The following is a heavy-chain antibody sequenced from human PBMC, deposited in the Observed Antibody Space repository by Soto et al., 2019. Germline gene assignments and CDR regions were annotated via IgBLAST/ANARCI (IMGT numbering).Heavy chain of an antibody. V-gene: IGHV4-59*01. J-gene: IGHJ3*02. CDR3: ARAEKVYAISGALDI. Sequence: SEALSFTCTVSGGSISNYYLNWIRQPPGKGLEWIGYINYSGNTNYNPSLKSRVTISADTSKNQFSLKLSSVTAADTAVYYCARAEKVYAISGALDIWGQGTMVTVSS. CDR2: INYSGNT. CDR1: GGSISNYY. D-gene: IGHD2-8*01.